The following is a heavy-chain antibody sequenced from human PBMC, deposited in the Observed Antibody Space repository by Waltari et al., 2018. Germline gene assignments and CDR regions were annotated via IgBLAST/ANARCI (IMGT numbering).Heavy chain of an antibody. D-gene: IGHD6-6*01. CDR3: ATSSSIAARPGAFDI. V-gene: IGHV4-30-4*08. CDR2: IYYSGSS. CDR1: GGSISSGDYY. Sequence: QVQLQESGPGLVKPSQTLSLTCTVSGGSISSGDYYWSWIRQPPGKGLEWIGYIYYSGSSYSNPSLKSRVTISVDTSKNQFSLKLSSVTAADTAVYYCATSSSIAARPGAFDIWGQGTMVTVSS. J-gene: IGHJ3*02.